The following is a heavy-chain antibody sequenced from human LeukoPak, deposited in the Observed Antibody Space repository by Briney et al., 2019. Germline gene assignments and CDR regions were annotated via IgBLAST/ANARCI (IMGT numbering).Heavy chain of an antibody. CDR1: GGSFSGYY. V-gene: IGHV4-34*01. J-gene: IGHJ4*02. Sequence: SETLSLTCAVYGGSFSGYYWSWIRQPPGKGLEWIGEINHSGSTNYNPSLTSRVTISVDTSKNQFSLKLSSVTAADTAVYYCARDARGVVAATDYWGQGTLVTVSS. CDR3: ARDARGVVAATDY. D-gene: IGHD2-15*01. CDR2: INHSGST.